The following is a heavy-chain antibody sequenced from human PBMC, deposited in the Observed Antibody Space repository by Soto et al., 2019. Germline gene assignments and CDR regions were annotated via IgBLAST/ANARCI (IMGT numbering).Heavy chain of an antibody. Sequence: QVQLVESGGGVVQPGRSLRLSCAESVFTFSTYGVHWVRQAPGKGLEWVAVIWYDGSNKYFADSVQGRFTISRDNSKNTVYLQMNSLRAEDTAVYYCARDQAAAPYGMDVWGQGTTVTVSS. V-gene: IGHV3-33*01. CDR1: VFTFSTYG. D-gene: IGHD6-13*01. CDR2: IWYDGSNK. CDR3: ARDQAAAPYGMDV. J-gene: IGHJ6*02.